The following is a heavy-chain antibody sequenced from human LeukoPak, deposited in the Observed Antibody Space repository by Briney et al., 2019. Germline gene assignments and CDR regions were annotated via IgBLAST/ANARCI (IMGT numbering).Heavy chain of an antibody. D-gene: IGHD2-8*01. V-gene: IGHV4-39*01. J-gene: IGHJ4*02. Sequence: PSETLSLTCTVSGDSMSSSSYYWGWIRQPPGKGLEWIGNIYYSGSAHYNPSLKSQVTISVDMYKNQFSLRLSSVTTADTAEFYCARLNGVMDYFDYWGQGTLVTVSS. CDR3: ARLNGVMDYFDY. CDR1: GDSMSSSSYY. CDR2: IYYSGSA.